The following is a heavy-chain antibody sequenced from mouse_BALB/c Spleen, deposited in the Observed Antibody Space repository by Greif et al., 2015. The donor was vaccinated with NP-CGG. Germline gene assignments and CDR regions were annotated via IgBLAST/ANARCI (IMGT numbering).Heavy chain of an antibody. CDR3: ARRGYGSVSYFDY. D-gene: IGHD1-1*01. CDR1: GYSFTSYW. Sequence: VQLQQSGAELVKPGASVKLSCKTSGYSFTSYWIQWVKQRPGQGLGWIGEIFPGTGTTYYNEKFKGKATLTIDTSSSTAYMQLSSLTSEDSAVYFCARRGYGSVSYFDYWGQGTTLTVSS. J-gene: IGHJ2*01. CDR2: IFPGTGTT. V-gene: IGHV1S132*01.